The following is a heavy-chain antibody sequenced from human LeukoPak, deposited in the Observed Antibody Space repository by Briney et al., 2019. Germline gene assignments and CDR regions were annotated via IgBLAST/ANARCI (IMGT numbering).Heavy chain of an antibody. D-gene: IGHD2-15*01. V-gene: IGHV4-61*02. CDR2: IYTSGST. J-gene: IGHJ6*03. Sequence: PSQTLSLTCTVSGGSISSGSYYWSWIRQPAGTGLEWIGRIYTSGSTNYNPSLKSRVTISVDTSKNQFSLKLSSVTAADTAVYYCARSGGNPWYYYMDVWGKGTTVTISS. CDR3: ARSGGNPWYYYMDV. CDR1: GGSISSGSYY.